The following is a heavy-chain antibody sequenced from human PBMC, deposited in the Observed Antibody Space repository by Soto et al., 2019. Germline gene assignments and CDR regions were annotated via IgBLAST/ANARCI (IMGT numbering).Heavy chain of an antibody. D-gene: IGHD3-22*01. Sequence: PGESLKISCKGSGYSFTSYWIGWVRQMPGKGLEWMGIIYPGDSDTRYSPSFQGQVTISADKSISTAYLQWSSLKASDTAMYYCARKTYYYDSSGYYSQGAFDIWGQGTMVTV. CDR1: GYSFTSYW. V-gene: IGHV5-51*01. CDR2: IYPGDSDT. J-gene: IGHJ3*02. CDR3: ARKTYYYDSSGYYSQGAFDI.